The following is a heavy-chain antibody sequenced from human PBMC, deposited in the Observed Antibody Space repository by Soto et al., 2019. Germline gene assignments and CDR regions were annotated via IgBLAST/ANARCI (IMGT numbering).Heavy chain of an antibody. Sequence: ASETLSLTCAVYGGSFSGYYWSWIRQPPGKGLEWIGEINHSGSTNYNPSLKSRVTISVDTSKNQFSLKLSSVTAADTAVYYCARALPPLRYFDWLSRGFDPWGQGTLVTVSS. V-gene: IGHV4-34*01. J-gene: IGHJ5*02. D-gene: IGHD3-9*01. CDR2: INHSGST. CDR1: GGSFSGYY. CDR3: ARALPPLRYFDWLSRGFDP.